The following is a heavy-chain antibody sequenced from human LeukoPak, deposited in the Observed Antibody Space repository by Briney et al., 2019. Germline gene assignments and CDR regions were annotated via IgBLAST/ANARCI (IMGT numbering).Heavy chain of an antibody. J-gene: IGHJ5*02. CDR1: GGSISSYY. D-gene: IGHD2-2*01. Sequence: PSETLSLTCAVSGGSISSYYWSWIRQPPAKGLEWIRYIYYSGSTNYNPSLKCRVTISGDTSKTQVSLKLSAVTAAGTAVYYCARLFFCSTSWSEFDPWGQGTLVTVSS. CDR2: IYYSGST. V-gene: IGHV4-59*01. CDR3: ARLFFCSTSWSEFDP.